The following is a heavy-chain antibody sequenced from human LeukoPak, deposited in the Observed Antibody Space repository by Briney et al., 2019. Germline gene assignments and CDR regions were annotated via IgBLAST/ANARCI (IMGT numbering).Heavy chain of an antibody. V-gene: IGHV4-39*01. Sequence: PSETLFLTCTVSGGSISSSSYYWGWIRQPPGKGLEWIGSIYYSGSTYYNPSLKSRVTISVDTSKNQFSLKLSSVTAADTAVYYCARHNLYDSSGLGGDYWGQGTLVTVSS. CDR2: IYYSGST. CDR3: ARHNLYDSSGLGGDY. D-gene: IGHD3-22*01. J-gene: IGHJ4*02. CDR1: GGSISSSSYY.